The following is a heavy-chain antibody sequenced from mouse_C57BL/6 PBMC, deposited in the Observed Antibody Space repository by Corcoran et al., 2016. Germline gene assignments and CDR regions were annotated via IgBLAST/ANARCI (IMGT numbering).Heavy chain of an antibody. CDR3: ARKREWDYGSSYGAMDY. D-gene: IGHD1-1*01. CDR1: GYTFTDYY. CDR2: INPNNGGT. Sequence: EVQLQQSGPELVKPGASVKISCKASGYTFTDYYMNWVKQSHGKSLEWIGDINPNNGGTSYNQKFKGKATLTVDKSSSTAYMELRSLTSEDSAVYYCARKREWDYGSSYGAMDYWGQGTSVTVSS. V-gene: IGHV1-26*01. J-gene: IGHJ4*01.